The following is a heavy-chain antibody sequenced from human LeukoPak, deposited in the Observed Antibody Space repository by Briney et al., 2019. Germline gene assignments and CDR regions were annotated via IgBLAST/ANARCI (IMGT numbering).Heavy chain of an antibody. D-gene: IGHD6-13*01. V-gene: IGHV4-38-2*02. Sequence: PSETLSLTCTVSGYSISSGHYWGWIRQPPGKGLEWIGSIYHSGSTYYNPSLKSRVTISVDMSKNQFSLKLSSVTAADTAVYYCARDLGYSSSWYSDGGDYWGQGTLVTVST. CDR1: GYSISSGHY. CDR3: ARDLGYSSSWYSDGGDY. J-gene: IGHJ4*02. CDR2: IYHSGST.